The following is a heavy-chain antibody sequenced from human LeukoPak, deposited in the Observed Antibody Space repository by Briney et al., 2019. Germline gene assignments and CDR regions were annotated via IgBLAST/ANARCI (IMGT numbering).Heavy chain of an antibody. CDR2: IIPIFGTA. Sequence: ASVKVSCKASGGTFSSYAISWVRQAPGQGLEWMGGIIPIFGTANYAQKFQGGVTITTDESTSTAYMELSSLRSEDTAVYYCARDRRDYYDSSGYIQKYYFDYWGQGTLVTVSS. J-gene: IGHJ4*02. D-gene: IGHD3-22*01. CDR3: ARDRRDYYDSSGYIQKYYFDY. CDR1: GGTFSSYA. V-gene: IGHV1-69*05.